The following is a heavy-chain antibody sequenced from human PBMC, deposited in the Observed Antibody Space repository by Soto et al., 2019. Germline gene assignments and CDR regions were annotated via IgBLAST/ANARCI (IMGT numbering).Heavy chain of an antibody. CDR2: IVVGSGNT. Sequence: SVKVSCKASGFTFTSSAVQWVRQARGQRLEWIGWIVVGSGNTNYAQKFQERVTITRDMSTSTAYMELSSLRSEDTAVYYCAADGNYYDSSGYYSKYFDYWGQGTLVTVSS. V-gene: IGHV1-58*01. D-gene: IGHD3-22*01. CDR1: GFTFTSSA. J-gene: IGHJ4*02. CDR3: AADGNYYDSSGYYSKYFDY.